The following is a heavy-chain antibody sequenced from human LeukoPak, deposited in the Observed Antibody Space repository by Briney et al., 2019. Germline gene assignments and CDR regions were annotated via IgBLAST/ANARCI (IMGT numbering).Heavy chain of an antibody. CDR2: IHYSGST. J-gene: IGHJ4*02. V-gene: IGHV4-59*08. CDR1: GGSMSSYS. CDR3: AGHHPRNTVDF. D-gene: IGHD2/OR15-2a*01. Sequence: PSETLSLTCTVSGGSMSSYSWSWIRQPPRKGLEWIGYIHYSGSTTYNPSLKSRVTISVDTSKNQFSLKLSSVTAADTAVYYCAGHHPRNTVDFWGQGTLVTVSS.